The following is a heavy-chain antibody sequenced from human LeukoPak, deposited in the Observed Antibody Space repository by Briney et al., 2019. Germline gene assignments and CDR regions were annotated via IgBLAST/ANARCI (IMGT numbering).Heavy chain of an antibody. J-gene: IGHJ4*02. CDR3: AREDGDSTSFDY. Sequence: GGSLRLSCAASGFTFSSYWMSWVRQAPGKGLEWVAVISYDGSNKYYADSVKGRFTISRDNSKNTLYLQMNSLRAEDTAVYYCAREDGDSTSFDYWGQGTLVTVSS. CDR1: GFTFSSYW. V-gene: IGHV3-30*03. D-gene: IGHD5-24*01. CDR2: ISYDGSNK.